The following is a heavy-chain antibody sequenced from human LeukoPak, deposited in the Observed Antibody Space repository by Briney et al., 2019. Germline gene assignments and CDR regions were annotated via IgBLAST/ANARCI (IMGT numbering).Heavy chain of an antibody. Sequence: SETLSLTCAVSGCSISSGYYWGWIRQPPGKGLEWIGSIYHSGSTYYNPSLKSRVTISVDTSKNQFSLKLSSVTAADTAVYYCARVRNCGGDCPSYYFDYWGQGTLVTVSS. V-gene: IGHV4-38-2*01. CDR3: ARVRNCGGDCPSYYFDY. D-gene: IGHD2-21*02. CDR1: GCSISSGYY. J-gene: IGHJ4*02. CDR2: IYHSGST.